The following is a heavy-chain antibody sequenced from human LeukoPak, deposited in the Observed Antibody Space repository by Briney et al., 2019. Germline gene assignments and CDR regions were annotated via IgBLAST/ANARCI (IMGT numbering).Heavy chain of an antibody. Sequence: GGSLRLSCAASGFTFSSYSMNWVRQAPGKGLEWVSSISSSSSYIYYADSVKGRFTISRDNAKNSLYLQMNSLRSEDTAVYYCARLETSSGSYDYWGQGTLVTVSS. V-gene: IGHV3-21*04. CDR1: GFTFSSYS. CDR3: ARLETSSGSYDY. J-gene: IGHJ4*02. D-gene: IGHD1-26*01. CDR2: ISSSSSYI.